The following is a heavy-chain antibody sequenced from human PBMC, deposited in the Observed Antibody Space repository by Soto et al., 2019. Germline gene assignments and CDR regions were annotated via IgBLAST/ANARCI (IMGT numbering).Heavy chain of an antibody. Sequence: GGALRHSCAASGFTLSSYALTRGRPAPGEGLEWVSAISGSGGSTFYADSVKGRFTISRDNSKNTLYLQMDSLRAEDTAVYYCAKKIPGTFPLHYWGQGTLVTSPQ. V-gene: IGHV3-23*01. CDR3: AKKIPGTFPLHY. CDR2: ISGSGGST. CDR1: GFTLSSYA. D-gene: IGHD1-7*01. J-gene: IGHJ4*02.